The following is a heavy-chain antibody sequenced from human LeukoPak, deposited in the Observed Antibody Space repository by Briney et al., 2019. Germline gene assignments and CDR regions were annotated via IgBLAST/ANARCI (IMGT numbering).Heavy chain of an antibody. J-gene: IGHJ3*02. CDR3: ARDRYSGYDNAFDI. CDR1: GGSISRYY. CDR2: IYSSGST. D-gene: IGHD5-12*01. V-gene: IGHV4-4*07. Sequence: SETLSLTCTVSGGSISRYYWSWIRQPAGKRLERIGRIYSSGSTNYNPSLKSRVTMSVDTSKNQFSLKLSSMTAADTAVYYCARDRYSGYDNAFDIWGQGTMVTVSS.